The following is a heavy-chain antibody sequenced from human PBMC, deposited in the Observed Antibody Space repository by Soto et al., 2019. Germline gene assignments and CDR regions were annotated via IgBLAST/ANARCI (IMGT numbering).Heavy chain of an antibody. Sequence: RGSLRLSCAASGFTFSSYWMSWVRQAPGKGLEWVANIKQDGSEKYYVDSVKGRFTISRDNAKNSLYLQMNSLRAEDTAVYYCARDGSIFGGYYGMDVWGQGTTVTVSS. V-gene: IGHV3-7*05. CDR3: ARDGSIFGGYYGMDV. J-gene: IGHJ6*02. CDR2: IKQDGSEK. CDR1: GFTFSSYW. D-gene: IGHD3-3*01.